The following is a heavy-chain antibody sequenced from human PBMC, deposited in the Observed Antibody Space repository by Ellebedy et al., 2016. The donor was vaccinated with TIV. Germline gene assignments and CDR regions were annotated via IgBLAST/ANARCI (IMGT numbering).Heavy chain of an antibody. J-gene: IGHJ6*02. D-gene: IGHD5-18*01. V-gene: IGHV1-2*02. CDR2: INPNSGGT. CDR1: GYTFTGYY. CDR3: ARGIKLWLGYYYGMDV. Sequence: ASVKVSCXASGYTFTGYYMHWVRQAPGQGLEWMGWINPNSGGTNYAQKLQGRVTMTTDTSTSTAYMELRSLRSDDTAVYYCARGIKLWLGYYYGMDVWGQGTTVTVSS.